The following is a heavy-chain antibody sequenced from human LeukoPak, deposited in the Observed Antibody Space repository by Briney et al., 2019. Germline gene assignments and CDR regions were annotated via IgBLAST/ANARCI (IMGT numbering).Heavy chain of an antibody. V-gene: IGHV4-61*01. CDR3: ASSSSGWYKRAEYFQH. Sequence: SETLSLTCTASGSSVSSGNFYWYWIRQPPGKGLEWIGYIYYSGSTNYNPSLKSRVTISVDTSKNQFSLKLSSVTAADTAVYYCASSSSGWYKRAEYFQHWGQGTLVTVSS. J-gene: IGHJ1*01. CDR2: IYYSGST. CDR1: GSSVSSGNFY. D-gene: IGHD6-19*01.